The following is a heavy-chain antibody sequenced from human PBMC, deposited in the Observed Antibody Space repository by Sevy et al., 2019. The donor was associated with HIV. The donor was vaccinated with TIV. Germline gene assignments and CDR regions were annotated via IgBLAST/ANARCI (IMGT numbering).Heavy chain of an antibody. CDR2: IRNDPDGGTT. D-gene: IGHD5-12*01. CDR1: GCTFRNAW. J-gene: IGHJ6*02. V-gene: IGHV3-15*01. CDR3: STVIVVQSGYSDEFSTFNPDLPHNSGADV. Sequence: GGSLRLSCTVSGCTFRNAWMTWVRQVPGKGLEWVGRIRNDPDGGTTDYAAPVRGRFTFSGDDSKNTTYMQMNSLTSEDTAAYYCSTVIVVQSGYSDEFSTFNPDLPHNSGADVWGQGTTVTVSS.